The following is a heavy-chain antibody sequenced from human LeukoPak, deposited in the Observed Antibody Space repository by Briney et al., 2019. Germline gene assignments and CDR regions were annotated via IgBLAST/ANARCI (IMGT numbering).Heavy chain of an antibody. CDR1: GFTFSSYG. V-gene: IGHV3-30*03. J-gene: IGHJ4*02. CDR2: ISYDGSNK. CDR3: RGSGSGSYSGGDF. D-gene: IGHD1-26*01. Sequence: GRSLRLSCAASGFTFSSYGMHWVRQAPGKGLEWVAVISYDGSNKYYADPVKGRFTISRDNSKNMLYLQMNSLRAEDTGVYYCRGSGSGSYSGGDFWAQDTVVTVPS.